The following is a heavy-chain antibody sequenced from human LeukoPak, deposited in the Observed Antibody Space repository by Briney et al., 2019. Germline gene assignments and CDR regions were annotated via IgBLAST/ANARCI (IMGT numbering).Heavy chain of an antibody. Sequence: ASVKVSCKASGYTFTSYDINWVRQATGQGLEWMGWMNPNSGNTGYAQKFQGRVTMTRNTSISTAYMELSSLRSEDTAVYYCARGVSTTVTTVWYYYYGMDVWGQGTTVTVSS. CDR1: GYTFTSYD. D-gene: IGHD4-17*01. J-gene: IGHJ6*02. CDR2: MNPNSGNT. CDR3: ARGVSTTVTTVWYYYYGMDV. V-gene: IGHV1-8*01.